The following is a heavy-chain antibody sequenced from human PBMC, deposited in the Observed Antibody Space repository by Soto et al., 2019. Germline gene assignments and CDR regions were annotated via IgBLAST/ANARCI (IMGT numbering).Heavy chain of an antibody. CDR1: GYTFTSYG. Sequence: QVHLVQSGAEVKKPGASVKVSCKASGYTFTSYGITWVRQAPGQGLEWMGWISAHYGNTDYPQKLQARVIVTRDTSTSTAYMELRSLRSDDTGVYYCARGRYGDYWGQGALVTVSS. CDR2: ISAHYGNT. D-gene: IGHD1-1*01. CDR3: ARGRYGDY. J-gene: IGHJ4*02. V-gene: IGHV1-18*01.